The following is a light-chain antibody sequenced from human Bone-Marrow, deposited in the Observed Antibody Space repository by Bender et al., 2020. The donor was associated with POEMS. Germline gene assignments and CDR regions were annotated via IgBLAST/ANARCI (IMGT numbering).Light chain of an antibody. CDR3: SSWDDSLNGWV. CDR1: SSNLGNNA. Sequence: QSVLTQPPSASGTPGQSVTISCSGTSSNLGNNAANWYQHAPGTAPKLLIYSNNQRPSGVPDRFSASTSGTSASLAISGLHSDDEADYYCSSWDDSLNGWVFGGGTKLTVL. J-gene: IGLJ3*02. CDR2: SNN. V-gene: IGLV1-44*01.